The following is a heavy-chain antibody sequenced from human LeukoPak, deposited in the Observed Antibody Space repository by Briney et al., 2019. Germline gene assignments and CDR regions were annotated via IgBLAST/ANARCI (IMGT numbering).Heavy chain of an antibody. V-gene: IGHV4-34*01. CDR1: GGSFQSFY. Sequence: SETLSLTCAVYGGSFQSFYWTWVRQFPGRGLEWIGEIDHIGRTKYNPSLKSRLNISIDRSKNQFSLRLAYVTAADTAVYFCARPVDCSSTICTGPMDVWGRGTTVTVSS. J-gene: IGHJ6*03. CDR2: IDHIGRT. D-gene: IGHD2-2*01. CDR3: ARPVDCSSTICTGPMDV.